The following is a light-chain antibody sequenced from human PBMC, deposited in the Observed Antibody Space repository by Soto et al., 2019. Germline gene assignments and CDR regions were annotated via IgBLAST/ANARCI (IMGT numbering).Light chain of an antibody. CDR1: QSVSSSY. Sequence: EIVLTQSPGTLSLSPGERATLSCRASQSVSSSYLAWYQQKPGQAPRLLIYGASSRATGIQDRFSGSGSGTDFTLTISRLEPEDFAVYYCQQYGSSTGYTFGQGTKLEIK. CDR3: QQYGSSTGYT. J-gene: IGKJ2*01. CDR2: GAS. V-gene: IGKV3-20*01.